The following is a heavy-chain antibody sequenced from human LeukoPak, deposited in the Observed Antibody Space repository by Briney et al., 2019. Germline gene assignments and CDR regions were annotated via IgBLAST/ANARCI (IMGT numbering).Heavy chain of an antibody. D-gene: IGHD1-26*01. CDR3: ARDESGSYSLDY. V-gene: IGHV4-59*01. J-gene: IGHJ4*02. Sequence: SETLSLTCTVSGGSISSYYWSWIRQPPGKGLEWIGYIYYSGSTNYNPSLKSRVTISVDTSKNQISLKLSSVTAADTAVYYCARDESGSYSLDYWGQGTLVTVSS. CDR2: IYYSGST. CDR1: GGSISSYY.